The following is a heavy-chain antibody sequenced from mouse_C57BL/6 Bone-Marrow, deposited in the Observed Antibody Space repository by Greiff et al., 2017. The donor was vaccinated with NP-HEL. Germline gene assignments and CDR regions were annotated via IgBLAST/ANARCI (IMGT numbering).Heavy chain of an antibody. Sequence: EVMLVESGGGLVQPGGSLKLSCAASGFTFSDYYMYWVRQTPEKRLEWVAYISNGGGSTYYPDTVKGRFTISRDNAKNTLYLQMSRLKSEDTAMYYCAKIYYYGSGGYFDVWGTGTTVTVSS. D-gene: IGHD1-1*01. CDR2: ISNGGGST. J-gene: IGHJ1*03. CDR3: AKIYYYGSGGYFDV. V-gene: IGHV5-12*01. CDR1: GFTFSDYY.